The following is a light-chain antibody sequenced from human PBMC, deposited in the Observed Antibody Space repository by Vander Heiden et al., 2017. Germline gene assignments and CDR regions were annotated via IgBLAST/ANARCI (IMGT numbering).Light chain of an antibody. Sequence: VLTQSPATLSLSPGEGATLSCRASQTVLSYLVWYQQKPGQVPTLPIDEASQRAAGIPARFSGSGSGTDFTLTISSLEPEDSAVYYCLQRSIWPLTFGGGTKLEI. V-gene: IGKV3-11*01. CDR2: EAS. CDR1: QTVLSY. J-gene: IGKJ4*01. CDR3: LQRSIWPLT.